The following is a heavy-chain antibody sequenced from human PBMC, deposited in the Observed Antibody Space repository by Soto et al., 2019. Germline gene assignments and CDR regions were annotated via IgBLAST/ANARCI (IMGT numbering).Heavy chain of an antibody. Sequence: GGSLRLSCAASGFTFDDYAMHWVRQAPGKGLEWVSGISWNSGSIGYADSVKGRFTISRDNAKNSLYLQMNSLRAEDTALYYCAKDRDTFGGVIPYPPFDIWGQGTMVTVSS. D-gene: IGHD3-16*02. CDR3: AKDRDTFGGVIPYPPFDI. J-gene: IGHJ3*02. V-gene: IGHV3-9*01. CDR1: GFTFDDYA. CDR2: ISWNSGSI.